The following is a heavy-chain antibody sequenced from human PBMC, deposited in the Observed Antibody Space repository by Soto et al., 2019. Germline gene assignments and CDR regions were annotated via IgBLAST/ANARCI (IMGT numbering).Heavy chain of an antibody. CDR3: ARGGFDYGPGRRDV. J-gene: IGHJ6*04. CDR1: GFTFRNYW. D-gene: IGHD3-10*01. Sequence: EVQLVESGGGLLQPGGSLTLSCTASGFTFRNYWMHWVRQSPGKGLVWVSRTKSDGSGTSYTDSVKGRFTISRDNAYNAWYLERSNLRAEDTAVYYCARGGFDYGPGRRDVCGKGTTVIVSS. V-gene: IGHV3-74*01. CDR2: TKSDGSGT.